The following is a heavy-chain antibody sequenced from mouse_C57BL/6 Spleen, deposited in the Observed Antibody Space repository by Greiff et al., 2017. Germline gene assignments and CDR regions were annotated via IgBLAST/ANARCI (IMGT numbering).Heavy chain of an antibody. CDR1: GFTFSDYG. V-gene: IGHV5-17*01. CDR3: ARDGYYSAWFAY. Sequence: EVKVEESGGGLVKPGGSLKLSCAASGFTFSDYGMHWVRQAPEKGLEWVAYISSGSSTIYYADTVKGRFTISRDNAKNTLFLQMTSLRSEDTAMYYCARDGYYSAWFAYWGQGTLVTVSA. J-gene: IGHJ3*01. D-gene: IGHD2-3*01. CDR2: ISSGSSTI.